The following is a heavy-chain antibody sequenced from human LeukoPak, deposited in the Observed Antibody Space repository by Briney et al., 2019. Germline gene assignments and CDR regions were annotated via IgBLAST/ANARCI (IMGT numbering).Heavy chain of an antibody. Sequence: SVKVSCKASGGTFSSYAISWVRQAPGQGLEWMGGIIPIFGTTNYAQKFQDRVTITADKSTSTAYMELSSLRSEDTAVYYCARGKADYYYYYMDVWGKGTTVTVSS. CDR1: GGTFSSYA. CDR2: IIPIFGTT. J-gene: IGHJ6*03. CDR3: ARGKADYYYYYMDV. V-gene: IGHV1-69*06.